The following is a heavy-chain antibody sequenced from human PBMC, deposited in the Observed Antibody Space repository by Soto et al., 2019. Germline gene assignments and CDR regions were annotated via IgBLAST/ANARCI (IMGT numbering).Heavy chain of an antibody. V-gene: IGHV2-5*02. CDR2: IYWDDDK. Sequence: QITLKESGPTLVKPTQTLTLTCTFSVFSLSTSGVGVGWIRQPPGKALEWLALIYWDDDKRYSPSLKSRLTSTKDTSKYQVVLTMTNMDPVDTATYYCASPNIRDASDIWGQGTMVTVSS. CDR3: ASPNIRDASDI. CDR1: VFSLSTSGVG. J-gene: IGHJ3*02.